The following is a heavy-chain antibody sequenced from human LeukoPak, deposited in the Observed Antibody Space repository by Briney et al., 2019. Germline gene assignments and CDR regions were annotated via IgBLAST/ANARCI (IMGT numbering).Heavy chain of an antibody. J-gene: IGHJ4*02. CDR1: GGSISSYY. D-gene: IGHD3-22*01. CDR2: IYYSGST. Sequence: ASETLSLTCTVSGGSISSYYWSWIRQPPGKGLEWIGYIYYSGSTNYNPSLKSRVTISVDTSKNRFSLKLSSVTAADTAVYYCARGGPYDSSGYYPFDYWGQGTLVTVSS. V-gene: IGHV4-59*01. CDR3: ARGGPYDSSGYYPFDY.